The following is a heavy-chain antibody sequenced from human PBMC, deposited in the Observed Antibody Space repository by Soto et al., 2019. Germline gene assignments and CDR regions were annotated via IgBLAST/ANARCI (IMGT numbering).Heavy chain of an antibody. CDR3: ASGTKYDFWSGYGAFDI. V-gene: IGHV1-69*01. J-gene: IGHJ3*02. D-gene: IGHD3-3*01. CDR2: IIPIFGTA. CDR1: GGTCSSYS. Sequence: QVQLVQYGAEVKKPGSSVKVSCKASGGTCSSYSISWVRQAPGQGLEWLGGIIPIFGTANYAQKCQGRDTITADESTSTAYMELSSVRSEDKAVYYCASGTKYDFWSGYGAFDIWGQGPMVTVSS.